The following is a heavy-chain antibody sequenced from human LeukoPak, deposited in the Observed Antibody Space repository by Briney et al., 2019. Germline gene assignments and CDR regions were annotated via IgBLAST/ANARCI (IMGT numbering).Heavy chain of an antibody. CDR3: ARAEVYCSSTSCYNIYFDY. D-gene: IGHD2-2*02. Sequence: SSETLSLTCAVYGGSFSGYYWSWIRQPPGKGLEWIGEINHSGSTNYNPSLKSRVTISVDTSKNQFSLKLSSVTAADTAVYYCARAEVYCSSTSCYNIYFDYWGQGTLVTVSS. CDR1: GGSFSGYY. V-gene: IGHV4-34*01. J-gene: IGHJ4*02. CDR2: INHSGST.